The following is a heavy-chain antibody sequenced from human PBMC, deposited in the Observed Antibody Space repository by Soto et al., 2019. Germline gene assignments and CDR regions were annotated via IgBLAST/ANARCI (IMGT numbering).Heavy chain of an antibody. CDR3: ARESLRSNLWLQASKYYYYYYGMDV. CDR2: IIPIFGTA. Sequence: SVKVSCKASGGTFSSYAISWVRQAPGQGLEWMGGIIPIFGTANYAQRFQGRVTITADESTSTAYMELSSLRSEDTAVYYCARESLRSNLWLQASKYYYYYYGMDVWGQGTTVTVSS. D-gene: IGHD5-18*01. J-gene: IGHJ6*02. V-gene: IGHV1-69*13. CDR1: GGTFSSYA.